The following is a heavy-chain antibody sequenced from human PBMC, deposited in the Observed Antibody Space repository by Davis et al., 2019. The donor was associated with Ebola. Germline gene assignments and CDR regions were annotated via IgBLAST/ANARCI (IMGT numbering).Heavy chain of an antibody. CDR1: GNSFTSHW. CDR2: IYTGDSDT. Sequence: PGGSLRLSCKDSGNSFTSHWIGWVRQMPGKGLEWMGIIYTGDSDTRYSPSFRGQVTISADKSISTAYLQWSSLKASDTAMYYCASPGSLFHDWNSFLAWGQGTLVTVSS. J-gene: IGHJ5*02. D-gene: IGHD1-7*01. V-gene: IGHV5-51*01. CDR3: ASPGSLFHDWNSFLA.